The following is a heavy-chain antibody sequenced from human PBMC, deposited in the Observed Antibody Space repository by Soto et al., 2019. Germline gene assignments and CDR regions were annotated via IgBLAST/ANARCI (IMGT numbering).Heavy chain of an antibody. J-gene: IGHJ4*02. D-gene: IGHD6-13*01. CDR3: ARGGRQQLIPTPISYKIDY. CDR2: INISGST. CDR1: GGTSRGYS. Sequence: PEKLSLTCGVYGGTSRGYSWCWIRQSPGKGLEWIGEINISGSTNYNPSLKSRVTISVDMSKNQFSLKLSSVTAADTAVYYCARGGRQQLIPTPISYKIDYWGQGTLVTVS. V-gene: IGHV4-34*01.